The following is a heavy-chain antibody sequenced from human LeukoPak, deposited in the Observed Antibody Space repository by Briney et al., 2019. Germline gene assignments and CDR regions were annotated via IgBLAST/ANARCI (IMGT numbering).Heavy chain of an antibody. D-gene: IGHD4-23*01. CDR1: GYTFTSYA. J-gene: IGHJ4*02. CDR3: ARDSPRKYGGNAIDY. CDR2: INAGNGNT. V-gene: IGHV1-3*01. Sequence: GASVKVSCKASGYTFTSYAMHWVRQAPGQRLEWMGGINAGNGNTKYSQKFQGRVTITRDTSASTAYMELSSLRSEDTAVYYCARDSPRKYGGNAIDYWGQGTLVTVSS.